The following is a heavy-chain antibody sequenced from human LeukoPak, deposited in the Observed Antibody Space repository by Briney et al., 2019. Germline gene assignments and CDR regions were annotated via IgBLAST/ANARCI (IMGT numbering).Heavy chain of an antibody. CDR2: ISGSGEST. CDR3: AKGWEFRVVIPAAVS. D-gene: IGHD3-3*01. CDR1: GFIFSSYA. J-gene: IGHJ5*02. V-gene: IGHV3-23*01. Sequence: GGSLRLSCEGSGFIFSSYAMTWVRQAPGKGLRWVSSISGSGESTYYADSMKGRFTISRDNSKNTLSLQMNSLRAEDTAVYFCAKGWEFRVVIPAAVSWGQGTLVTVSS.